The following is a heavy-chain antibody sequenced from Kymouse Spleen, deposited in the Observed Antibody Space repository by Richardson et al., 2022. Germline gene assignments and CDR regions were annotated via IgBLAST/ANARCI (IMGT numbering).Heavy chain of an antibody. CDR3: ARQEGYNWNFRDY. Sequence: QLQLQESGPGLVKPSETLSLTCTVSGGSISSSSYYWGWIRQPPGKGLEWIGSIYYSGSTYYNPSLKSRVTISVDTSKNQFSLKLSSVTAADTAVYYCARQEGYNWNFRDYWGQGTLVTVSS. V-gene: IGHV4-39*01. CDR2: IYYSGST. CDR1: GGSISSSSYY. J-gene: IGHJ4*02. D-gene: IGHD1-7*01.